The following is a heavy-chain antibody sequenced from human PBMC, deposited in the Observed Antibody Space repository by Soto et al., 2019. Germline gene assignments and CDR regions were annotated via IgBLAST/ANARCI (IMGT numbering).Heavy chain of an antibody. J-gene: IGHJ4*02. CDR3: ARREIQGPIDY. CDR2: IYYSGTT. V-gene: IGHV4-28*01. CDR1: GYSISSSNW. D-gene: IGHD1-26*01. Sequence: SETVSLTSAVSGYSISSSNWWGWIRQPPGKGLEWIGYIYYSGTTYYNPSLKSRVTMSVDTSKNQFSLKLTSVTAVDTAVYYCARREIQGPIDYWGQGTLVTVS.